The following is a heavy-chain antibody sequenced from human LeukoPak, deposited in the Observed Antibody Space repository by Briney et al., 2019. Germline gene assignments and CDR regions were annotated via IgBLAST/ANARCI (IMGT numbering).Heavy chain of an antibody. CDR1: GYIFSDYY. J-gene: IGHJ5*02. D-gene: IGHD2-15*01. CDR3: ARDEGFRWFDP. V-gene: IGHV1-18*04. Sequence: ASVKVSCKASGYIFSDYYMHWVRQAPGQGLEWMEWISAYNGNTNYAQKFQGRVTITADKSTSTAYMELSSLRSEDTAVYYCARDEGFRWFDPWGQGTLVTVSS. CDR2: ISAYNGNT.